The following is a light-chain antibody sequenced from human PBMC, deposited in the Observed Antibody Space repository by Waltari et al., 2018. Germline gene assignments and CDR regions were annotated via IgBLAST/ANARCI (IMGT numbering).Light chain of an antibody. Sequence: QDVVTQEPSVTVSAGGTVTLTCGSTTGPVPVTHFPHWFQQNPGQAPQTMIYDVGNKHSWTPARFSASLIGGKAALTLSGAQFEDEADYYCLLSFSGTVVFGGGTRLTVL. CDR2: DVG. J-gene: IGLJ2*01. CDR3: LLSFSGTVV. CDR1: TGPVPVTHF. V-gene: IGLV7-46*01.